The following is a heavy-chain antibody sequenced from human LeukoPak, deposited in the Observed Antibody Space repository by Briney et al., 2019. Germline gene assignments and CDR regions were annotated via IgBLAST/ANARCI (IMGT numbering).Heavy chain of an antibody. J-gene: IGHJ4*02. CDR3: ARLDCSSTSCYRVLDY. D-gene: IGHD2-2*02. Sequence: PGGSLRLSCAASGFTFSDYYMSWIRQAPGKGLEWVSYISSSGSTIYYADSVKGRFTISGDNAKNSLYLQMNSLRAEDTAVYYCARLDCSSTSCYRVLDYWGQGTLVTVSS. CDR2: ISSSGSTI. V-gene: IGHV3-11*04. CDR1: GFTFSDYY.